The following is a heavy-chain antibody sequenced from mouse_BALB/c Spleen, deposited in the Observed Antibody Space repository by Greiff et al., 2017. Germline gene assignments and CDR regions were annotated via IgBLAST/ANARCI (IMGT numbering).Heavy chain of an antibody. V-gene: IGHV14-3*02. CDR2: IDPANGNT. J-gene: IGHJ3*01. Sequence: EVKVVESGAELVKPGASVKLSCTASGFNIKDTYMHWVKQRPEQGLEWIGRIDPANGNTKYDPKFQGKATITADTSSNTAYLQLSSLTSEDTAVYYCAREVAYWGQGTLVTVSA. CDR3: AREVAY. CDR1: GFNIKDTY.